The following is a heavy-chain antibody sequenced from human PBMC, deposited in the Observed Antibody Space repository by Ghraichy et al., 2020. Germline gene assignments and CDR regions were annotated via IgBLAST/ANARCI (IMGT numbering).Heavy chain of an antibody. CDR3: ARRGYSGYDFIY. CDR1: GYSFTSYW. V-gene: IGHV5-51*01. CDR2: IYPGDSDT. J-gene: IGHJ4*02. Sequence: GESLNISCKGSGYSFTSYWIGWVRQMPGKGLEWMGIIYPGDSDTRYSPSFQGFTISVDKSISTVYLQWSSLKASDTAMYYCARRGYSGYDFIYWGQGTLVTVSS. D-gene: IGHD5-12*01.